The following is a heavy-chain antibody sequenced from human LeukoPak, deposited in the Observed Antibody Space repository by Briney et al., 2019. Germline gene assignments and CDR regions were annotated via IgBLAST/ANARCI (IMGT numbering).Heavy chain of an antibody. D-gene: IGHD6-19*01. CDR2: ISGSGGST. CDR3: AKTMAGVLADFDY. V-gene: IGHV3-23*01. CDR1: GFTFRSYA. J-gene: IGHJ4*02. Sequence: GGSLRLSCAASGFTFRSYAMSWVRQAPGKGLEWVSSISGSGGSTYYADSVKGRFTISRDNSKYTLYLQMNSLRAEDTAVYYCAKTMAGVLADFDYWGQGTLVTVSS.